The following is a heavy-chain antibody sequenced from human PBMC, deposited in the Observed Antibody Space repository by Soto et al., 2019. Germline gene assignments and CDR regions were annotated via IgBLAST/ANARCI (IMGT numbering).Heavy chain of an antibody. CDR2: ISGSGGST. CDR1: GFTFSSYA. V-gene: IGHV3-23*01. J-gene: IGHJ4*02. D-gene: IGHD3-10*01. CDR3: AKDPITMVRGVLTYFDY. Sequence: HPGGSLRLSCAASGFTFSSYAMSWVRQAPGKGLEWVSAISGSGGSTYYADSVKGRFTISRDNSKNTLYLQMNSLRAEDTAVYYCAKDPITMVRGVLTYFDYWGQGTLVTVS.